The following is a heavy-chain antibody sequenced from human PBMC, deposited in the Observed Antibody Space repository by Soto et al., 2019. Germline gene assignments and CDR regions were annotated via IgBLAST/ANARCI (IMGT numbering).Heavy chain of an antibody. CDR1: GDPFIIYG. CDR3: ATSVGIAPTGEDGMDV. D-gene: IGHD2-8*02. J-gene: IGHJ6*02. Sequence: SVKVACKASGDPFIIYGVIWGRQAPGQGPEWIGGIIPILTTPNYAQKFQGRVTIVADESTTTVYMELSSLKFEDTAVYYCATSVGIAPTGEDGMDVWGQGTSVTVSS. V-gene: IGHV1-69*01. CDR2: IIPILTTP.